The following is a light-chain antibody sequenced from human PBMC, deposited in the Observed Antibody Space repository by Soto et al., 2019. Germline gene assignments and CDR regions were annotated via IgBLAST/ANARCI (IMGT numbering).Light chain of an antibody. J-gene: IGKJ4*01. V-gene: IGKV3-15*01. CDR1: QSVTSN. Sequence: ERVMTQSPATLSVSPGERATLSCRASQSVTSNLAWYQQKPGQAPRFLIYGASTRATDIPARFSGSGSETEFTLTISSLQSEDFAVYYCQQYNDWPLTSGGGTKEEIK. CDR2: GAS. CDR3: QQYNDWPLT.